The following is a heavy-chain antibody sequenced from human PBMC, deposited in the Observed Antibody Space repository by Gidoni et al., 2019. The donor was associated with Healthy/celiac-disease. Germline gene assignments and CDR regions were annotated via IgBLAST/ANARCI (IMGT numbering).Heavy chain of an antibody. CDR2: IIPIFGTA. V-gene: IGHV1-69*01. CDR1: GGTFSSYA. J-gene: IGHJ6*02. D-gene: IGHD6-13*01. Sequence: QVQLVQSGAEVKKPGSSVKVSCKASGGTFSSYAISWVRQAPGQGLEWMGGIIPIFGTANYAQKFQGRVTITADESTSTAYMELSSLRSEDTAVYYCARQWYGSSWYGGGDYYYGMDVWGQGTTVTVSS. CDR3: ARQWYGSSWYGGGDYYYGMDV.